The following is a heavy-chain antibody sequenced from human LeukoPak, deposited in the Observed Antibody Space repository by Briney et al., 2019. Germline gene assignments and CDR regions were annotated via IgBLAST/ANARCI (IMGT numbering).Heavy chain of an antibody. J-gene: IGHJ6*02. Sequence: GGSLRLSCAASGFTFSSYAMSWVRQAPGKGLEWVSAISGSGGSTYYADSVKGRFTISRDNSKNTLYLQMNSLRAEDTAVYYCAKDLAGGIVATIPPEYYYGMDVWGQGTTVTASS. CDR2: ISGSGGST. V-gene: IGHV3-23*01. D-gene: IGHD5-12*01. CDR1: GFTFSSYA. CDR3: AKDLAGGIVATIPPEYYYGMDV.